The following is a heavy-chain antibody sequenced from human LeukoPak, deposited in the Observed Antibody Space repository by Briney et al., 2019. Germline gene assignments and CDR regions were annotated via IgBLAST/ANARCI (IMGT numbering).Heavy chain of an antibody. V-gene: IGHV4-34*01. CDR3: ARGSRFDGYCAAGTCYSAYYDY. Sequence: PSETLSLTCAVYGESFNDYFRNWIRQPPGKGLEWIGEVNYKGNTYYNSSLKTRVSMSVDTSKKQIFLKLRSVTATDTAMYFCARGSRFDGYCAAGTCYSAYYDYWGQGTPVTVSS. J-gene: IGHJ4*02. D-gene: IGHD2-15*01. CDR2: VNYKGNT. CDR1: GESFNDYF.